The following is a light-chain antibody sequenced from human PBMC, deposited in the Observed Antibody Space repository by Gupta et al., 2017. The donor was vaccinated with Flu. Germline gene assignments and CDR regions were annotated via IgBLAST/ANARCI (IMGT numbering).Light chain of an antibody. V-gene: IGKV1-5*01. CDR1: QSISSW. CDR2: DAS. CDR3: QQYNSHPLT. Sequence: PSTLSASVGDRVTITCRASQSISSWLAWYQQKPEKAPKFLIYDASSVEGGVPSRFSGSGGGTEFTLTISSLQPEDFATYYCQQYNSHPLTFGGGTKVEIK. J-gene: IGKJ4*01.